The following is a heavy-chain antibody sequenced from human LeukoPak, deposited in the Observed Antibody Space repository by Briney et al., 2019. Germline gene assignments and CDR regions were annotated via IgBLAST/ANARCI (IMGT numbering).Heavy chain of an antibody. CDR2: IYYSGST. J-gene: IGHJ3*02. D-gene: IGHD4-23*01. Sequence: PSETLSLNCTVPGGSISSGGYYWSWIRQHPGKGLEWIGYIYYSGSTYYNPSLKSRVTISVDTSKNQFSLKLSSVTAADTAVYYRAGATTVVTPNAFDIWGQGTMVTVSS. CDR1: GGSISSGGYY. CDR3: AGATTVVTPNAFDI. V-gene: IGHV4-31*03.